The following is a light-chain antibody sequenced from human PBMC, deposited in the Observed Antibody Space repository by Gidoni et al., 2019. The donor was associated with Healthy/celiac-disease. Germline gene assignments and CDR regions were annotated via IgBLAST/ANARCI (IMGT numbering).Light chain of an antibody. CDR1: SSNIGAGYA. J-gene: IGLJ2*01. CDR3: QSYDSSLSGSV. V-gene: IGLV1-40*01. Sequence: QSVLTQPPSVSGAPGPRVTIPCTGSSSNIGAGYAGHWYQQLPGTAPKLLIYGNSNRPSGVPDRFSGSKSGTSASLAITGLQAEDEADYYCQSYDSSLSGSVFGGGTKLTVL. CDR2: GNS.